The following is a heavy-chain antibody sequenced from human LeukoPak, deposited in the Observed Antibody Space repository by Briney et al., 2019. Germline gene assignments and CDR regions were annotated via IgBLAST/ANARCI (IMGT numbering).Heavy chain of an antibody. CDR2: IYYSGST. J-gene: IGHJ4*02. D-gene: IGHD1-1*01. V-gene: IGHV4-59*01. CDR3: ASTRGLRPTGDFDY. CDR1: GGSISSYH. Sequence: SETLSLTCTVSGGSISSYHWSWIRQPPGKGLEWIGYIYYSGSTNYNPSLKSRVTISVDTSKNQFSLKLSSVTAADTAVYYCASTRGLRPTGDFDYWGQGTLVTVSS.